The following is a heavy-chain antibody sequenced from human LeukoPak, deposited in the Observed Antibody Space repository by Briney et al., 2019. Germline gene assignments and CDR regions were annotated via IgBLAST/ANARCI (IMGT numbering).Heavy chain of an antibody. V-gene: IGHV1-69*01. D-gene: IGHD2-2*01. CDR1: GGTFSSYA. CDR3: ASDIVVVPAATHYYYYYMDV. CDR2: IIPIFGTA. Sequence: SVKVSCKASGGTFSSYAISWVRQAPGQGLEWMGGIIPIFGTANYAQKFQGRVTITADESTSTAYMELSSLRSEDTAVYYCASDIVVVPAATHYYYYYMDVWGKGTTVTVSS. J-gene: IGHJ6*03.